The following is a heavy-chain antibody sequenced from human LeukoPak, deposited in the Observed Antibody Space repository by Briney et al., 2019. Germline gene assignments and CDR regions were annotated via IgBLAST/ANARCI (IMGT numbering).Heavy chain of an antibody. J-gene: IGHJ4*02. Sequence: ASVKVSCKASGGTFSSYAISWVRQAPGQGLEWMGGIIPIFGTANYAQKFQGRVTITADESTSTAYMELSSLRSEDTAVYYCARAPQVYYGSGSYYPIWGQGTLVTVSS. V-gene: IGHV1-69*13. CDR3: ARAPQVYYGSGSYYPI. CDR2: IIPIFGTA. CDR1: GGTFSSYA. D-gene: IGHD3-10*01.